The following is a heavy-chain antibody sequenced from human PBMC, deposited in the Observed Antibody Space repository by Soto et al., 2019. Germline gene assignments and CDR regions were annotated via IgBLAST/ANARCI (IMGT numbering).Heavy chain of an antibody. CDR3: AKAAWERFFGDNWFDP. D-gene: IGHD3-3*01. V-gene: IGHV3-9*01. Sequence: GGSLRLSCAASGFTFDDYAMHWVRQAPGKGLEWVSGISWNSGSIGYADSVKGRFTISRDNAKNSLYLQMNSLRAEDTALYYCAKAAWERFFGDNWFDPWGQGTLVTVSS. CDR2: ISWNSGSI. CDR1: GFTFDDYA. J-gene: IGHJ5*02.